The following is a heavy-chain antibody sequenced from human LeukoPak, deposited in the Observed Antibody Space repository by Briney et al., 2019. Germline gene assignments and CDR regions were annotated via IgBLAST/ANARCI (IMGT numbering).Heavy chain of an antibody. J-gene: IGHJ5*02. CDR2: IYYSGST. CDR3: ARIKMSPTVWMGGWFDP. D-gene: IGHD1-1*01. CDR1: GASTSSHF. Sequence: IPSETLSLTCTVSGASTSSHFWSWMRQPPGKGLEWIGYIYYSGSTNYSPSLKSRVTISVDTSKNQFSLKLSSVTAADTAVYFCARIKMSPTVWMGGWFDPWGQGTLVTVSS. V-gene: IGHV4-59*11.